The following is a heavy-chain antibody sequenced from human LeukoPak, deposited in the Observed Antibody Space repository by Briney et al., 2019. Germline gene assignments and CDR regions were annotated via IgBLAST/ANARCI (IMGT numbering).Heavy chain of an antibody. CDR3: AKGHHIVVVPAAMDY. CDR2: ISGSGGST. V-gene: IGHV3-23*01. CDR1: GFTFSSYA. D-gene: IGHD2-2*01. Sequence: QSGGSLRLSCAASGFTFSSYAMSWVRQAPGKGLEWVSAISGSGGSTYYADSVKGRFTISRDNSKNTLYLQMNSLRAEDTAVYYCAKGHHIVVVPAAMDYWGQGTLVTVSS. J-gene: IGHJ4*02.